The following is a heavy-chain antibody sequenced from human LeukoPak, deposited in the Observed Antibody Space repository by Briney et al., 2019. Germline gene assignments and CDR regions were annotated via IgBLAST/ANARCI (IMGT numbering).Heavy chain of an antibody. V-gene: IGHV3-48*04. Sequence: GGSLRLSCAASGFTFSSYSMNWVRQAPGKGLEWVSYISSSGSIINYADSVKGRFTISRDNAKNSLYLQMNSLRAEDTAVYYCARDPAGYSGYDYFDYWGQGTLVTVSS. J-gene: IGHJ4*02. D-gene: IGHD5-12*01. CDR2: ISSSGSII. CDR1: GFTFSSYS. CDR3: ARDPAGYSGYDYFDY.